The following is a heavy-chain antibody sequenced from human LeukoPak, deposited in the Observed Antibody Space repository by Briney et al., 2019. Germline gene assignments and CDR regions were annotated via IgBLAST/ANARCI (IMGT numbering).Heavy chain of an antibody. Sequence: QVQLQESGPGLVKPSETLSLTCTVSGGSIRSYCWRWIWQPPAKGLEWIGYIYYSGSTNYNPSLKSRVTISVDTSKNQFSLKLSSVTAADTAVYYCARGEGYSYGSYFDYWGQGTLVTVSS. CDR1: GGSIRSYC. D-gene: IGHD5-18*01. CDR2: IYYSGST. J-gene: IGHJ4*02. V-gene: IGHV4-59*01. CDR3: ARGEGYSYGSYFDY.